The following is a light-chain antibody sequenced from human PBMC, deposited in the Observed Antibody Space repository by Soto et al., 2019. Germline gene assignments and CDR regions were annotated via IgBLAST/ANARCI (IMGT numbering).Light chain of an antibody. V-gene: IGLV1-47*01. Sequence: QSVLTQPPSASGTPGQRVTISCYGSSSNIGSNYVYWYQQLPGTAPKLLIYRNNQRPSGVPDRFSGSKSGTSASLAISGLRSEDEADYYCAAWDDSLSGRGVVFGGGTKLTVL. CDR3: AAWDDSLSGRGVV. CDR2: RNN. CDR1: SSNIGSNY. J-gene: IGLJ2*01.